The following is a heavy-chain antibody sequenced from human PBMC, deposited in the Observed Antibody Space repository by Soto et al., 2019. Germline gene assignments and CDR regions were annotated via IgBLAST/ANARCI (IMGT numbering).Heavy chain of an antibody. V-gene: IGHV4-59*11. CDR2: IYYNGNT. J-gene: IGHJ4*02. D-gene: IGHD7-27*01. CDR3: TRANWYSEY. CDR1: GGSISNHY. Sequence: QVQLQESGPGLVKPSETLSLTCTVSGGSISNHYWSWIRQPPGKGLEWIGYIYYNGNTNYNPPLKSRVPMPVDTSKNQISLKLSSVTAADTAVYYCTRANWYSEYWGQGTLVTVSS.